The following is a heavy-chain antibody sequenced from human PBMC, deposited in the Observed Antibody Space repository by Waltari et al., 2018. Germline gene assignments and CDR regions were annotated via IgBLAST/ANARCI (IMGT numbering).Heavy chain of an antibody. CDR3: ARGFDWSNWFDP. V-gene: IGHV4-61*09. CDR2: IYTIGST. D-gene: IGHD3-9*01. J-gene: IGHJ5*02. CDR1: GGSISSGSYY. Sequence: QVQLQESGPGLVKPSQTLSLTCTVSGGSISSGSYYWSWIRQPAGKGLEWIGYIYTIGSTNYNPSLKSRVTISVDTSKNQFSLKLSSVTAADTAVYYCARGFDWSNWFDPWGQGTLVTVSS.